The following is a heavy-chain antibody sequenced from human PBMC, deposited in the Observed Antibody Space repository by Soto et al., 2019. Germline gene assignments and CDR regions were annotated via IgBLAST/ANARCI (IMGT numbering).Heavy chain of an antibody. J-gene: IGHJ4*01. CDR1: GYTFTSYG. D-gene: IGHD3-10*01. CDR3: ARETHMATDYYGSASYYDGTRYFDY. V-gene: IGHV1-18*01. CDR2: ISAYNGNT. Sequence: ASVKVSCKASGYTFTSYGISWVRQAPGQGLEWMGWISAYNGNTNYAQKLQGRVTMTTDTSTSTAYMELRSLRSDDTAVYYCARETHMATDYYGSASYYDGTRYFDYWG.